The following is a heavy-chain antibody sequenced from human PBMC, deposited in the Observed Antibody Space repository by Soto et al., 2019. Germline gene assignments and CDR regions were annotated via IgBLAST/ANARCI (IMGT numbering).Heavy chain of an antibody. CDR1: GYSFTSYW. Sequence: EVQLVQSGAEVKKPGESLKISCKGSGYSFTSYWIGWVRQMPGKGLEWMGIIYPGGSDTRYSPSFQGQVTISADKSISTAYLQWSSLKASDTAVYYCARAMVRGKNYYGVDVWGQGTTVIVSS. D-gene: IGHD3-10*01. CDR2: IYPGGSDT. V-gene: IGHV5-51*03. J-gene: IGHJ6*02. CDR3: ARAMVRGKNYYGVDV.